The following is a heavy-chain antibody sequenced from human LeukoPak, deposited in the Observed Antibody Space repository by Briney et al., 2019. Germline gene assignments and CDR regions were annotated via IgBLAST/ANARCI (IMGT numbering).Heavy chain of an antibody. CDR2: IRYDGTNK. CDR1: GFXFSNWG. V-gene: IGHV3-30*02. Sequence: GGSLRLSCAASGFXFSNWGMHWVRQAPGKGLEWVAVIRYDGTNKYYADSVKGRFTISRDNSKNTLYLQMNSLRAEDTAVYYCAKDVTTGTLALDYWGQGTLVTVSS. CDR3: AKDVTTGTLALDY. J-gene: IGHJ4*02. D-gene: IGHD1-1*01.